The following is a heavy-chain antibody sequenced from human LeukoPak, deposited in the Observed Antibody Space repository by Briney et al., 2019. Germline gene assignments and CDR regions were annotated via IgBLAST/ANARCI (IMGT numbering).Heavy chain of an antibody. Sequence: GGSLRLSCAASGFTVSSNYMSWVRQAPGKGLEWVSAISGSGGSTYYADSVKGRFTISRDNAKNTLYLQMNSLRAEDTAVYYCARVAMDTAMGYPDAFDIWGQGTMVTVSS. D-gene: IGHD5-18*01. CDR3: ARVAMDTAMGYPDAFDI. V-gene: IGHV3-23*01. J-gene: IGHJ3*02. CDR2: ISGSGGST. CDR1: GFTVSSNY.